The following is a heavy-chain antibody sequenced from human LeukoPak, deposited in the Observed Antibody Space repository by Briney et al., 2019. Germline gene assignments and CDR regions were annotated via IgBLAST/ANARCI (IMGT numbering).Heavy chain of an antibody. CDR3: ARPGYSYAPDDAFDI. Sequence: SETLSLTCTVSGGSISSYYWSWIRQPPGKGLEWIGYIYYSGSTNYNPSLKSRVTISVDTSKNQFSLELSSVTAADTAVYYCARPGYSYAPDDAFDIWGQGTMVTVSS. V-gene: IGHV4-59*08. CDR1: GGSISSYY. CDR2: IYYSGST. J-gene: IGHJ3*02. D-gene: IGHD5-18*01.